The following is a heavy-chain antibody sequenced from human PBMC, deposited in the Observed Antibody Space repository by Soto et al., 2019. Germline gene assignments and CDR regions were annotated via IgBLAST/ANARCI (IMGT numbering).Heavy chain of an antibody. D-gene: IGHD6-13*01. CDR2: ISYDGSNK. CDR3: EKTYSRARYSSSNPNWFDP. CDR1: GFTFSSYG. V-gene: IGHV3-30*18. J-gene: IGHJ5*02. Sequence: GGTLRLSCAASGFTFSSYGMHWVRQAPGKGLEWEAVISYDGSNKYYADSVKGRFTISRDNSKNTLYLQMNSLRAEDTAVYYCEKTYSRARYSSSNPNWFDPWGQGTLVTVSS.